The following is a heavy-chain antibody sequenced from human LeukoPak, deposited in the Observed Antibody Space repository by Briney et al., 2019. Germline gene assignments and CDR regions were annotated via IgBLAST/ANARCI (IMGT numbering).Heavy chain of an antibody. J-gene: IGHJ6*03. CDR1: GGSISSYY. Sequence: PSETLSLTCTVSGGSISSYYWSWIRQPPGKGLEGIGYIYYSGSTNYNPSLKSRVTISVDTSKNHFSLKLNSVTAADTAVYYCATTTSGYYYYYYMDVWGKGTTVTVSS. D-gene: IGHD1-7*01. CDR2: IYYSGST. V-gene: IGHV4-59*01. CDR3: ATTTSGYYYYYYMDV.